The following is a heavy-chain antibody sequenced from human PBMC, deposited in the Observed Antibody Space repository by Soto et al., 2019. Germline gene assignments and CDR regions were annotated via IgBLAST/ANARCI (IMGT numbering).Heavy chain of an antibody. Sequence: ASVKVSCKASGYTFTSYDINWVRQATGQGLEWMGWMNPNSGNTGYAQKFQGRVTMTRNTSISTAYMELSSLRSEDTAVYYCARGYFWSGYYPGDYYYMDVWGKGTTVTVSS. D-gene: IGHD3-3*01. J-gene: IGHJ6*03. CDR3: ARGYFWSGYYPGDYYYMDV. CDR1: GYTFTSYD. V-gene: IGHV1-8*01. CDR2: MNPNSGNT.